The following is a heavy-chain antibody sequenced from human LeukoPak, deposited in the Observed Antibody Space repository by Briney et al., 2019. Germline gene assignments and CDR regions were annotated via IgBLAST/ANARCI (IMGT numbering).Heavy chain of an antibody. CDR1: GNYW. CDR3: VSFYETY. J-gene: IGHJ4*02. D-gene: IGHD2-2*01. CDR2: INSDGSWT. V-gene: IGHV3-74*01. Sequence: TGGSLRLSCAAPGNYWMHWVRQAPGEGLVWVSHINSDGSWTSYADSVKGRFTISKDNAKNTVYLQMNNLRAEDTAVYYCVSFYETYWGRGTLVTVSS.